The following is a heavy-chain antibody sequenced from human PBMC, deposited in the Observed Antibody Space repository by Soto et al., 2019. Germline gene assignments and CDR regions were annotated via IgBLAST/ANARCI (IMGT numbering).Heavy chain of an antibody. CDR2: IYYSGST. CDR1: GGSISSGDYY. CDR3: ARTLWDGYNSNPFDY. Sequence: SETLSLTCTVSGGSISSGDYYWGWIRQPPGKGLEWIGYIYYSGSTYYNPSLKSRVTISVDTSKNQFSLKLSSVTAADTAVYYCARTLWDGYNSNPFDYWGQGTLVTVSS. V-gene: IGHV4-30-4*01. D-gene: IGHD1-1*01. J-gene: IGHJ4*02.